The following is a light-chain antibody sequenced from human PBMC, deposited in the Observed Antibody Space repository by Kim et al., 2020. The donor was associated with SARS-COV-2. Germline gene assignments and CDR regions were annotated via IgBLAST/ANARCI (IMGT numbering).Light chain of an antibody. Sequence: GQKVRNTCREDSLRTYEASWSRQKPRQAPILVFYGRNNRPSGIPDRFSGSGSGNTASLTVTGAQAVDEADYYCNSRDNSGDHVVFGGGTQLTVL. V-gene: IGLV3-19*01. CDR3: NSRDNSGDHVV. CDR2: GRN. CDR1: SLRTYE. J-gene: IGLJ3*02.